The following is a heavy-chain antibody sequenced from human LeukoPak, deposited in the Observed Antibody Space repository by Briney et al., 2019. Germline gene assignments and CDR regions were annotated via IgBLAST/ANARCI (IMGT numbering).Heavy chain of an antibody. D-gene: IGHD2-2*01. V-gene: IGHV4-34*01. CDR3: ASLSSPLRSTDY. Sequence: SGTLSLTCAVYGGSFSGYYWSWIRQSPDKGLEWIGEINHSGRTNYNPSLKSRVTISIDTSKNQFSLKLTSVTAADTAVYYCASLSSPLRSTDYWGQGTLVTVSS. J-gene: IGHJ4*02. CDR2: INHSGRT. CDR1: GGSFSGYY.